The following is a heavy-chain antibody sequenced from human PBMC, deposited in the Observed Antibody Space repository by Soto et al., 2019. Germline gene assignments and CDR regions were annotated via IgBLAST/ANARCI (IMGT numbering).Heavy chain of an antibody. CDR2: INHSGST. D-gene: IGHD4-17*01. J-gene: IGHJ4*02. CDR3: ARLPVTNDY. V-gene: IGHV4-34*01. CDR1: GGSFSGYY. Sequence: SETLSLTCAVYGGSFSGYYWSWIRQPPGKGLEWIGEINHSGSTYYNPSLKSRVTISVDTSKNQSSLKLSSVTAADTAVYYCARLPVTNDYWGQGTLVTVSS.